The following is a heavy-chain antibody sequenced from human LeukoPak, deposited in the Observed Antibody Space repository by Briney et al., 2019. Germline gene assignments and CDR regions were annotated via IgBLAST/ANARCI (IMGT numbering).Heavy chain of an antibody. Sequence: ASVKVSCKASGYTFTSYGISWVRQAPGQGLEWMGWISAYNGNTNYAQKLQGRVTMTTDTSTSTAYMELRSLRSDDTAVYYCARDYPNYNGSGSSAKIVDYWGQGTLVTVSS. V-gene: IGHV1-18*01. D-gene: IGHD3-10*01. CDR3: ARDYPNYNGSGSSAKIVDY. CDR1: GYTFTSYG. CDR2: ISAYNGNT. J-gene: IGHJ4*02.